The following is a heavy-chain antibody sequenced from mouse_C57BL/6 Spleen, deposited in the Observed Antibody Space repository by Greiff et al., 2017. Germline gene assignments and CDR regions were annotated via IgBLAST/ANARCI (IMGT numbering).Heavy chain of an antibody. Sequence: VKLQQPGAELVKPGASVKMSCKASGYTFTSYWITWVKQRPGQGLEWIGDIYPGSGSTNYNEKFKSKATLTVDTSSSTAYMQLSSLTSEDSAVYYCARRGNYYSNYDAMDYWGQGTSVTVSS. D-gene: IGHD2-5*01. J-gene: IGHJ4*01. V-gene: IGHV1-55*01. CDR3: ARRGNYYSNYDAMDY. CDR1: GYTFTSYW. CDR2: IYPGSGST.